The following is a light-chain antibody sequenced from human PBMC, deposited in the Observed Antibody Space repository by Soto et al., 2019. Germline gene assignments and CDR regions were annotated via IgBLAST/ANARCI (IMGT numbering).Light chain of an antibody. CDR3: QQYNTWHPKMA. J-gene: IGKJ1*01. CDR2: GAS. CDR1: QSVSSD. V-gene: IGKV3-15*01. Sequence: VVTLSPATLSVFPGETATLSCRASQSVSSDLAWYQQRPGQAPRLLIYGASTRATGIPARFRGSGSGTEFRLTISSLQSEDFATYYCQQYNTWHPKMAFGRGTKV.